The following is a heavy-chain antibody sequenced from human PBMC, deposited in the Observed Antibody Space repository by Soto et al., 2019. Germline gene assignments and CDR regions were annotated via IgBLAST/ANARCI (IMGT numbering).Heavy chain of an antibody. Sequence: EVQLLESGGGLVQPGGSLRLSCVASGFTLTNYAMCWVRQAPGKGLEWVSAITATGGNTYYADSVKGRITISRDNSRNTLYLQMNSLRAEDTAVYFCAKQPYSSGGFWGQGTLVTVSS. CDR3: AKQPYSSGGF. J-gene: IGHJ4*02. D-gene: IGHD2-15*01. CDR1: GFTLTNYA. V-gene: IGHV3-23*01. CDR2: ITATGGNT.